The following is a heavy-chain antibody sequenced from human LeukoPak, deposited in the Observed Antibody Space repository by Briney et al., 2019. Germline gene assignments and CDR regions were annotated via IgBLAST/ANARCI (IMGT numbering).Heavy chain of an antibody. J-gene: IGHJ4*02. Sequence: GSLRLSCAASGFTFSGYYWSWIRQPPGKGLEWIGEINHSGSTNYNPSLKSRVTISVDTSKNQFSLKLSSVTAADTAVYYCARGDPYYYDSSGYILGFDYWGQGTLVTVSS. D-gene: IGHD3-22*01. V-gene: IGHV4-34*01. CDR2: INHSGST. CDR3: ARGDPYYYDSSGYILGFDY. CDR1: GFTFSGYY.